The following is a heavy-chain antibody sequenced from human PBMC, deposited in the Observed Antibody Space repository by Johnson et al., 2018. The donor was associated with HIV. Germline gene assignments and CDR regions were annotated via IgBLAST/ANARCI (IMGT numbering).Heavy chain of an antibody. D-gene: IGHD4-23*01. CDR3: ARDDYGGLDAFDI. J-gene: IGHJ3*02. CDR1: GFIFSNYW. V-gene: IGHV3-74*02. CDR2: INSDGSST. Sequence: VQLVESGGGLVQPGGSLRLSCAASGFIFSNYWMHWVRQVPGKGLVWVSRINSDGSSTSYADSVKGRFTISRDNAKNTLYLQMNSLRAEDTAVYYCARDDYGGLDAFDIWGQGTMVTVSS.